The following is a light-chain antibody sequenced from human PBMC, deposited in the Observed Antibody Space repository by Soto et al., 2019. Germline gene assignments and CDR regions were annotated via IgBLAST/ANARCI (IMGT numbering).Light chain of an antibody. J-gene: IGKJ1*01. CDR1: QNIRNY. V-gene: IGKV1-39*01. CDR2: GAA. Sequence: DIQMTQSPSSLSASVGDRVAITCRASQNIRNYLNWYQQKPGKAPKVLIYGAASLQSGVPSRFSGSGSGTNFTLTINSLQPEDYATYYCLQDYNYPRTFGQGTKVDIK. CDR3: LQDYNYPRT.